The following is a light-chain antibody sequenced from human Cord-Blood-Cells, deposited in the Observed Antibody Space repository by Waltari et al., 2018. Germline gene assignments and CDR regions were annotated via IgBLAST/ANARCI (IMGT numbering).Light chain of an antibody. J-gene: IGLJ2*01. CDR1: ALPKQY. CDR3: QSADSSGTYVV. Sequence: SYELTQPPSVSVSPGQTARITSSGAALPKQYTYWYPQKPGQAPVLVIYKDSERPSGIPERFSGSSSGTTVTLTISGVQAEDEADYYCQSADSSGTYVVFGGGTKLTVL. CDR2: KDS. V-gene: IGLV3-25*03.